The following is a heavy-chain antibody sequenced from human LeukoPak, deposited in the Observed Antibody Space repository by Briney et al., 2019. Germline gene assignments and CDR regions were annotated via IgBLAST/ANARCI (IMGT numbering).Heavy chain of an antibody. J-gene: IGHJ6*02. D-gene: IGHD6-19*01. CDR1: GYTFTGYY. V-gene: IGHV1-2*02. CDR2: INPNSGGT. Sequence: ASVKVSCKASGYTFTGYYMHWVRQAPGQGLEWMRWINPNSGGTNYAQKFQGRVTITRDTSISTAYMELSRLRSDDTAVYYCARVGYSSGWYQEYYYYGMDVWGQGTTVTVSS. CDR3: ARVGYSSGWYQEYYYYGMDV.